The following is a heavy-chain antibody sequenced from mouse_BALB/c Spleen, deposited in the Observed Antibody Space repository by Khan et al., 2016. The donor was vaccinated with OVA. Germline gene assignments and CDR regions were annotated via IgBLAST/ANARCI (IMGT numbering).Heavy chain of an antibody. D-gene: IGHD1-1*01. J-gene: IGHJ2*01. CDR2: INPHIGET. Sequence: EVQLQESGPELVRPGASVKISCKASGYSFTGYFMNWVMQSRGKSLEWIGRINPHIGETFYNQRFKDKATLTVDESSNTAHMELRSLAFEDSAVDYCTRIYRSDFDYWGQGTTLTVSS. CDR1: GYSFTGYF. CDR3: TRIYRSDFDY. V-gene: IGHV1-20*02.